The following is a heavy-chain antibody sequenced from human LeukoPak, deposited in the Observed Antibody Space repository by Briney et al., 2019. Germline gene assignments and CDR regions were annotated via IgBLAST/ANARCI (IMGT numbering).Heavy chain of an antibody. V-gene: IGHV1-2*02. CDR3: ARDSGETGFWSGSYFDY. J-gene: IGHJ4*02. CDR2: INPNSGGT. CDR1: GYTLTELS. Sequence: ASVKVSCKVSGYTLTELSVHWVRQAPGQGLEWMGWINPNSGGTNYAQKFQGRVTMTRDSSISTAYMELSRLRSDDTAVYYCARDSGETGFWSGSYFDYWGQGTLVTVSS. D-gene: IGHD3-3*01.